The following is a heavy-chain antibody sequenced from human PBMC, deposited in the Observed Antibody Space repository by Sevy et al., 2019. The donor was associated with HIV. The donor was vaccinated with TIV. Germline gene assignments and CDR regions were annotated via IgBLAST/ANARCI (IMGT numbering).Heavy chain of an antibody. CDR1: GFTFSYAW. V-gene: IGHV3-15*01. CDR3: STDPIIVLLVTDGMDV. Sequence: GGSLRLSCAASGFTFSYAWMSWDRQAPGKGLEWVGRIKARADGGTTDDAAPVKGRFTISRDDSKNTLYLQMNSLKAEDTAVYYCSTDPIIVLLVTDGMDVWGQGTTVTVSS. D-gene: IGHD2-8*01. J-gene: IGHJ6*02. CDR2: IKARADGGTT.